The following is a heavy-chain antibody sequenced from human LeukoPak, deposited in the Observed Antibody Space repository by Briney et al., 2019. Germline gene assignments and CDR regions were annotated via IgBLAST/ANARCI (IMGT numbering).Heavy chain of an antibody. CDR3: VRSQDHYWDFDL. CDR2: LYTANTT. Sequence: RGSLRDSSAASGLTVSSNYMSWVRQAPGKGLEWVSVLYTANTTHYADSVKGRFTVSRDNSKNILYLQMSSLRVEDTAVYYCVRSQDHYWDFDLWGRGTLVLDSS. CDR1: GLTVSSNY. J-gene: IGHJ2*01. V-gene: IGHV3-53*01.